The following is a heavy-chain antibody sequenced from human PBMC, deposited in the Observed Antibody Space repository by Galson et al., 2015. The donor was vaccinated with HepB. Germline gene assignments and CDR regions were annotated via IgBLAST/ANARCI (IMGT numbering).Heavy chain of an antibody. CDR2: ISAYNGDT. Sequence: SVKVSCKASGYGSINYGINWVRQAPGQGLEWMGRISAYNGDTKYTQKVQGRVTMTIDTSTSTAYMELRSLRSDDTAVYYCASGRDYDILTGYPFDFWGQGTLVTASS. D-gene: IGHD3-9*01. V-gene: IGHV1-18*01. J-gene: IGHJ4*02. CDR3: ASGRDYDILTGYPFDF. CDR1: GYGSINYG.